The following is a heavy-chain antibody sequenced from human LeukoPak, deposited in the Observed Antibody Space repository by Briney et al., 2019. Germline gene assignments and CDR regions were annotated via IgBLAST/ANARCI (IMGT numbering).Heavy chain of an antibody. CDR2: IYYSGST. J-gene: IGHJ1*01. D-gene: IGHD6-19*01. CDR3: ARGVSVAGSLQH. V-gene: IGHV4-59*12. CDR1: GGSISSYY. Sequence: SETLSLTCTVSGGSISSYYWSWIRQPPGKGLEWIGYIYYSGSTNYNPSLKSRVTISVDTSKNQFSLKLSSVTAADTAVYYCARGVSVAGSLQHWGQGTLVTVSS.